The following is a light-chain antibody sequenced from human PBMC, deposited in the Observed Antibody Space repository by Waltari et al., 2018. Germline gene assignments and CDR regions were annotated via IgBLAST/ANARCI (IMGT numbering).Light chain of an antibody. Sequence: DIVVTQSPDSLTVSLGETATISCKSSQSLLSTSDHRNHWAWYQQKPGQPPNLLIYRASSRESGVPDRFSAYGSGTDFTLTISSLQAEDVAVYYCQQYINPPYTFGQGTKLQI. CDR1: QSLLSTSDHRNH. CDR3: QQYINPPYT. CDR2: RAS. V-gene: IGKV4-1*01. J-gene: IGKJ2*01.